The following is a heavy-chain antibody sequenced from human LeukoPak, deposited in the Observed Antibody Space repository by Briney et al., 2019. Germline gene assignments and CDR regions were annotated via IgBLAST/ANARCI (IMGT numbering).Heavy chain of an antibody. D-gene: IGHD1-26*01. CDR2: INPNSGGT. CDR3: ARDRGGSYSVFDY. J-gene: IGHJ4*02. V-gene: IGHV1-2*02. CDR1: GYTFTGYY. Sequence: ASVEVSCKASGYTFTGYYMHWVRQAPGQGLEWMGWINPNSGGTNYAQKFQGRVTMTRDTSISTAYMELSRLRSDDTAVYYCARDRGGSYSVFDYWGQGTLVTVSS.